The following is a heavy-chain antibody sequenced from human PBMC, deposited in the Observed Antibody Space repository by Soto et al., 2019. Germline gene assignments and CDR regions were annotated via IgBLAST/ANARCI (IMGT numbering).Heavy chain of an antibody. CDR2: IWYDGSNK. Sequence: GGSLRLSCAASGFTFSSYGMHWVRQAPGKGLEWVAVIWYDGSNKYYADSVKGRFTISRDNSKNTLYLQMNSLRAEDTAVYYCARKYYYGSGSYSAFDIWGQGTMVTVSS. D-gene: IGHD3-10*01. V-gene: IGHV3-33*01. CDR3: ARKYYYGSGSYSAFDI. CDR1: GFTFSSYG. J-gene: IGHJ3*02.